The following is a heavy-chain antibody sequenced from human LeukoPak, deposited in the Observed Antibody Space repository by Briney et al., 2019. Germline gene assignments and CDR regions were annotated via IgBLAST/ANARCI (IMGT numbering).Heavy chain of an antibody. CDR3: AKSTSIVVVPAALDY. D-gene: IGHD2-2*01. CDR2: ISGSGGST. CDR1: GFTFSSYA. J-gene: IGHJ4*02. V-gene: IGHV3-23*01. Sequence: GGSLRLSCAASGFTFSSYAMSWVRQAPGKGLEWVSAISGSGGSTYYADSVKGRFTISRDNSKSTLYLQMNSLRAEDTAVYYCAKSTSIVVVPAALDYWGQGTLVTVSS.